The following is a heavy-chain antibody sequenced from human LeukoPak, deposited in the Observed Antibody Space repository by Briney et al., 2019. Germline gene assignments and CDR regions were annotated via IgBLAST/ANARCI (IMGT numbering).Heavy chain of an antibody. CDR1: GGSFSGYY. D-gene: IGHD1-26*01. CDR2: INHSGST. J-gene: IGHJ5*02. V-gene: IGHV4-34*01. Sequence: SETLSLTCAVYGGSFSGYYWSWIRQPPGKGLEWIGEINHSGSTNYNPSLKSRVTISVDTSKNQFSLKLSSVTAADTAVYYCARGAIWGGSAPGARARRKSNWFDPWGQGTLVTVSS. CDR3: ARGAIWGGSAPGARARRKSNWFDP.